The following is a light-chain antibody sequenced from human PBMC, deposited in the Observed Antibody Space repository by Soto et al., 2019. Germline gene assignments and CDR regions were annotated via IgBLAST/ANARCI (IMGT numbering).Light chain of an antibody. CDR3: SSYAGSNNLV. Sequence: QSFLSQPPSASVSPGQSVTISCTGTSSDVGGYNYVSWYQQHPGKAPKLMIYEVSKRPSGVPDRFSGSKSGNTASLTVSGLQAEDEADYYCSSYAGSNNLVFGGGTKVTVL. CDR1: SSDVGGYNY. CDR2: EVS. J-gene: IGLJ2*01. V-gene: IGLV2-8*01.